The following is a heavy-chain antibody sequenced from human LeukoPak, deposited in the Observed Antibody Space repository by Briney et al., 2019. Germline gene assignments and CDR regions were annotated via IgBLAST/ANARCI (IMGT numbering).Heavy chain of an antibody. Sequence: SETLSLTCTVSGGSISSYYWSWIRQPPGKGLEWIGYIYYSGSTNYNPSLKSRVTISVDTSENQFSLKLSSVTAADTAVYYCARGDLVAPFDYWGQGTLVTVSS. J-gene: IGHJ4*02. V-gene: IGHV4-59*01. CDR2: IYYSGST. CDR3: ARGDLVAPFDY. CDR1: GGSISSYY. D-gene: IGHD2-2*01.